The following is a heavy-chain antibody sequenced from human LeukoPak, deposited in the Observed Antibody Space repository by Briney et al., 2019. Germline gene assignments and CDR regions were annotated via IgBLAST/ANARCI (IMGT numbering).Heavy chain of an antibody. D-gene: IGHD5-18*01. CDR1: GDSITNSNYY. V-gene: IGHV4-39*07. CDR2: IFYNGGP. J-gene: IGHJ5*02. Sequence: SETLSLTCTASGDSITNSNYYWGWVRQSPGRGLEWLGNIFYNGGPYYNPSFKSRVVISVDTSKNLFSLTLNAVTAADTAIYYCAKGAGGFSYYNWFDPWGQGTLVTVSS. CDR3: AKGAGGFSYYNWFDP.